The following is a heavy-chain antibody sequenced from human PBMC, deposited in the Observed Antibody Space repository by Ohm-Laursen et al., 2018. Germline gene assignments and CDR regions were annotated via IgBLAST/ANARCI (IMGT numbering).Heavy chain of an antibody. CDR2: INHSGST. D-gene: IGHD4/OR15-4a*01. CDR3: AIPSGDYGQFYYYGMDV. Sequence: GTLSLTWAVYGGSFSGYYWSWIRQPPGKGLEWIGEINHSGSTNYNPSLKSRVTISVDTSKNQFSLKLSSVTAADTAVYYCAIPSGDYGQFYYYGMDVWGQGTTVTVSS. CDR1: GGSFSGYY. V-gene: IGHV4-34*01. J-gene: IGHJ6*02.